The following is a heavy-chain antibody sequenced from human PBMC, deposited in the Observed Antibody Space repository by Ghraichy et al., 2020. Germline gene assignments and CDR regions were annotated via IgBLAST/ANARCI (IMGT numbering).Heavy chain of an antibody. D-gene: IGHD2-2*02. CDR3: ARDRAYCSSTSCYSAGTV. J-gene: IGHJ4*02. CDR2: IKQDGSEK. CDR1: GFTFSSYW. V-gene: IGHV3-7*01. Sequence: GGSLRLSCAASGFTFSSYWMSWVCQAPGKGLEWVANIKQDGSEKYYVDSVKGRFTISRDNAKNSLYLQMNSLRAEDTAVYYCARDRAYCSSTSCYSAGTVWGQGTLVTVSS.